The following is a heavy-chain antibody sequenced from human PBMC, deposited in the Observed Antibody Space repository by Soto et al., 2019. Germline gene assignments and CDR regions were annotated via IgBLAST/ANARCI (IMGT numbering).Heavy chain of an antibody. D-gene: IGHD4-17*01. CDR1: GFTFDDYG. CDR3: ARSGYGDFYYYYYMDV. J-gene: IGHJ6*03. Sequence: PGGSLRLSCAASGFTFDDYGMSWVRQAPGKGLEWVSGINWNGGSTGYADSVKGRLTISRDNANNSLYLQMNSLRAEDTALYHCARSGYGDFYYYYYMDVWGKGTTVTVSS. V-gene: IGHV3-20*01. CDR2: INWNGGST.